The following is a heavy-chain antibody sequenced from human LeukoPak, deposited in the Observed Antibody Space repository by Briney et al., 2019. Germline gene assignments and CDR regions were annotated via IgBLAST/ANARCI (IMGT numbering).Heavy chain of an antibody. Sequence: SQTLSLTCTVSGGSISIDDYYRSWIRQPPGKGLEWIGYIYYSGTTYNNPSLKSRVTISVDTSKNQFSLKLSSVTAADTAVYYCARVESMGDYFDSWGQGTLVTVSS. V-gene: IGHV4-30-4*01. CDR3: ARVESMGDYFDS. CDR2: IYYSGTT. CDR1: GGSISIDDYY. J-gene: IGHJ4*02. D-gene: IGHD3-16*01.